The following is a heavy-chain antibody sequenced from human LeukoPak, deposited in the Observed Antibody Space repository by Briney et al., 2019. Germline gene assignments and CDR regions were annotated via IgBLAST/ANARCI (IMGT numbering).Heavy chain of an antibody. J-gene: IGHJ4*02. V-gene: IGHV3-48*01. CDR1: GFPLIEYS. D-gene: IGHD1-1*01. CDR2: IGIDSGNT. CDR3: ARDHNYAFDN. Sequence: GSLRLSCTASGFPLIEYSMNWVRQVPGKGLEWISYIGIDSGNTKYADSVRGRFTISADKAKNSLYLQMNSLRVEDTAVYYCARDHNYAFDNWGQGTLVSVAS.